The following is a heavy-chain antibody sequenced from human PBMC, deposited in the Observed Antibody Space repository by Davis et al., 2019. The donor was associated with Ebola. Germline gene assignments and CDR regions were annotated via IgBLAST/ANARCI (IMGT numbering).Heavy chain of an antibody. J-gene: IGHJ3*02. CDR1: GVSITTYF. Sequence: PSETLSFTCTVSGVSITTYFWSWIRQPPGKGLEWVGYIHHSGSANSNPSLKSRVTFSIDTSKSQVSLKLTSVTAADTAVYYCARDTRPCGGDCYDDTFDMWGQGTMVIVSS. V-gene: IGHV4-59*12. CDR2: IHHSGSA. CDR3: ARDTRPCGGDCYDDTFDM. D-gene: IGHD2-21*01.